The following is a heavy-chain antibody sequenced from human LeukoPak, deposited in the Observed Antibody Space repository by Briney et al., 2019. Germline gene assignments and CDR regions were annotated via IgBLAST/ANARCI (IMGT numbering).Heavy chain of an antibody. CDR3: TTDLKDIVVVTAIPGFDY. CDR1: GLTISNTW. CDR2: IKRKTDGGAT. D-gene: IGHD2-21*02. V-gene: IGHV3-15*01. J-gene: IGHJ4*02. Sequence: PGGSLRLSCAASGLTISNTWMSWVRQAPGKGLEWVGRIKRKTDGGATDYTGPVKGRFTISRDDSKNTLYLQMNSLKTEDTAVYYCTTDLKDIVVVTAIPGFDYWGQGTLVTVSS.